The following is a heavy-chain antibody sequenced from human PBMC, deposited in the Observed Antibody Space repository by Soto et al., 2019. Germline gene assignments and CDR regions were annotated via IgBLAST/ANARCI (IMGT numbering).Heavy chain of an antibody. V-gene: IGHV3-30*18. CDR2: ISPDGTED. Sequence: QVQLVESGGGVVQPGRSLRLSCAASGFTFSSHGMHCVRQAPGKGLEWLSVISPDGTEDYYSDSVRGRFTISRDNSKNTLYLQMNSLRPEETAVYYCTKDRSAVCGGDCHFDYWGQGSLVSVSS. CDR1: GFTFSSHG. D-gene: IGHD2-21*02. J-gene: IGHJ4*02. CDR3: TKDRSAVCGGDCHFDY.